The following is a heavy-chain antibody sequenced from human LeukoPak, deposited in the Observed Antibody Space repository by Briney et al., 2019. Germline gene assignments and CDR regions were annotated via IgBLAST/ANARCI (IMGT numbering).Heavy chain of an antibody. D-gene: IGHD2-15*01. CDR2: ISSSSCYI. Sequence: GGSLRLSCAASGFTFSSYSMTWVRQAPGKGLEWVSSISSSSCYIYYADSVKGRFTISRDNAKNSLYLQMNSLRAEDTAVYYCARDLVVAATPSSDAFDIWGQGTMVTVSS. CDR3: ARDLVVAATPSSDAFDI. V-gene: IGHV3-21*01. J-gene: IGHJ3*02. CDR1: GFTFSSYS.